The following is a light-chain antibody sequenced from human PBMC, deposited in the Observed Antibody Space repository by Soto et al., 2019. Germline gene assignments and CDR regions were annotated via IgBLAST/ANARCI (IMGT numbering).Light chain of an antibody. CDR2: DAS. CDR3: HQYAWSPLT. Sequence: EIVLTQSPGTLSLSPGERATLSCRASQSVPRSYLAWYQQRPGQAPRLLIYDASNRATGVPDRFSGSESGTDFTLTISSLEPEDFAVYYCHQYAWSPLTFGQGTRLEIK. V-gene: IGKV3-20*01. J-gene: IGKJ5*01. CDR1: QSVPRSY.